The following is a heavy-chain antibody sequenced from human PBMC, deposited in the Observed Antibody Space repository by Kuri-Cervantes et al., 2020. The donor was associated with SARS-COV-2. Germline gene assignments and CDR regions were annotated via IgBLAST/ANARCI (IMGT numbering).Heavy chain of an antibody. V-gene: IGHV1-69*10. D-gene: IGHD2-21*02. Sequence: SVKVSCKASGGTFSSYAISWVRQAPGQGLEWMGGIIPILGIANYAQKFQGRVTITADKSTSTAYMELSSLRSEDTAVYYCATPRMPFRGSYCGGDCYSGWSDYWGQGTRVTVAS. CDR3: ATPRMPFRGSYCGGDCYSGWSDY. J-gene: IGHJ4*02. CDR1: GGTFSSYA. CDR2: IIPILGIA.